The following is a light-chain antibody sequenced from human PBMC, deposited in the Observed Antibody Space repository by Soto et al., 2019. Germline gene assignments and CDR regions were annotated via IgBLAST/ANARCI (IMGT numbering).Light chain of an antibody. CDR2: DAS. V-gene: IGKV1-33*01. Sequence: IPMTQSPSSLSASVGDRVTITCRAAEGITIYLNWYQQKLGQAPNLLIYDASNLQTGVPSRFRGSGSGTDFIFTITSLQPEDVATYYCQQSFAAPSTFGGGTKVDSK. CDR1: EGITIY. CDR3: QQSFAAPST. J-gene: IGKJ4*01.